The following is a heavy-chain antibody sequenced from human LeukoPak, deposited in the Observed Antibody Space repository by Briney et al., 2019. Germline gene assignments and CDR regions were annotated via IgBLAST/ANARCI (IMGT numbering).Heavy chain of an antibody. D-gene: IGHD4-17*01. CDR1: GFTFNNYA. CDR2: ITASGGST. J-gene: IGHJ4*02. Sequence: GGSLRLSCASSGFTFNNYAMTWVRQAPGKGLEWVSSITASGGSTYCADSVKGRFTISRDNSKNTLYLQMNSLRAEDTAVYYCAKEKLARGYGDYHDYWGQGTLVTVSS. V-gene: IGHV3-23*01. CDR3: AKEKLARGYGDYHDY.